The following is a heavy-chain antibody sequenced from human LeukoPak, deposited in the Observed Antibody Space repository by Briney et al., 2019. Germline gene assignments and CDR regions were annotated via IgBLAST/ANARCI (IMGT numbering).Heavy chain of an antibody. J-gene: IGHJ4*02. CDR2: ISSSSSAI. V-gene: IGHV3-48*01. Sequence: GGSLRLSCAASGFTFSSYSMNWVRQAPGKGLEWVSYISSSSSAIYHTDSVKGRFTISRDNAKNSLYLQMNSLRAEDTAVYYCVRGWYDFWSAYRTRYYFDYWGQGTLVTVSS. D-gene: IGHD3-3*01. CDR1: GFTFSSYS. CDR3: VRGWYDFWSAYRTRYYFDY.